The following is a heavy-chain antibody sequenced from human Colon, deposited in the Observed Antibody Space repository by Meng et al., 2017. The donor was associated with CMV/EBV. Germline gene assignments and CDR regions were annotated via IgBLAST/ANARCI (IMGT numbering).Heavy chain of an antibody. CDR1: GYNFANYW. CDR2: IYPGDSDS. CDR3: ARLRLRGSGSHPFDP. J-gene: IGHJ5*02. Sequence: GGSLRLSCQGSGYNFANYWIGWVRQMPEKGLEWMGMIYPGDSDSRYSPSFDGQVTFSADVSISTAYLQWSSLMASDTAMYFCARLRLRGSGSHPFDPWGQGTRVTVSS. V-gene: IGHV5-51*01. D-gene: IGHD3-22*01.